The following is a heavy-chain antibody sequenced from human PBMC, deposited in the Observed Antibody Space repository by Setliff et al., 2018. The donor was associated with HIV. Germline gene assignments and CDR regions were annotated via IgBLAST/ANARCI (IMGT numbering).Heavy chain of an antibody. Sequence: PSETLSLTCAVYGGSFTDYYWSWIRQTPGKGLAWIGHIYTSGSTNYNPSLKSRVTMSVSTSKNQFSLKLSSVTAADTAVYYCARCYYNFWSGYPLDYMDVWGKGTTVTVSS. CDR3: ARCYYNFWSGYPLDYMDV. D-gene: IGHD3-3*01. V-gene: IGHV4-59*10. CDR2: IYTSGST. CDR1: GGSFTDYY. J-gene: IGHJ6*03.